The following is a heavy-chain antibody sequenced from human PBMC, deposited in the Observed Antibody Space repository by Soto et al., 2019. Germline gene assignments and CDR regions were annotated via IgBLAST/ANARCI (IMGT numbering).Heavy chain of an antibody. D-gene: IGHD4-17*01. Sequence: PGGSLRLSCAASGFIFSTYAMNWVRQSPGKGLEWVLAISSSGDSAYYAESVRGRFTISRDNSINTLYLQMRSLSPEDTAVYYCAHPRGYGVFDAVDIWGQGTMVTVSS. CDR2: ISSSGDSA. CDR1: GFIFSTYA. CDR3: AHPRGYGVFDAVDI. J-gene: IGHJ3*02. V-gene: IGHV3-23*01.